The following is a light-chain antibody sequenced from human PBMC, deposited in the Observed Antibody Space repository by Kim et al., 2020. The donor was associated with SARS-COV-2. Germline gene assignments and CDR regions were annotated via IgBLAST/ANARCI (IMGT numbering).Light chain of an antibody. Sequence: SSELTQDPAVSVALGQTVRITCQGDSLGSYTASWFQQKPGQAPVVVINGKNNRPSGIPDRFSGSTSGNTSSLTITGAQAEDEADYNCNSRDSSGYHLVLGGGTQLTVL. J-gene: IGLJ2*01. CDR2: GKN. CDR3: NSRDSSGYHLV. CDR1: SLGSYT. V-gene: IGLV3-19*01.